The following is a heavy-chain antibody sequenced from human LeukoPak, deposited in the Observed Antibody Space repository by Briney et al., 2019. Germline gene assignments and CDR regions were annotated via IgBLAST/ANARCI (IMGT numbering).Heavy chain of an antibody. V-gene: IGHV3-23*01. Sequence: GGSLRLSCAASGFTFSSYAMSWVRQAPGKGLEWVSAISGSGGSTYYADSVKGRFTISRDNSKNTLYLQMNSLRAEDTAVYYCAKYVWGSYRLDTFDYWGQGTLVTVPS. CDR1: GFTFSSYA. CDR3: AKYVWGSYRLDTFDY. D-gene: IGHD3-16*02. CDR2: ISGSGGST. J-gene: IGHJ4*02.